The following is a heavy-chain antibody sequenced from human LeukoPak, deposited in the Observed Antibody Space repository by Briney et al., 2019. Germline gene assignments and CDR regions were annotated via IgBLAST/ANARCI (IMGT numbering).Heavy chain of an antibody. D-gene: IGHD5-12*01. CDR1: GGTFSSYA. CDR3: ARDGQASLDY. Sequence: ASVKVSCKASGGTFSSYAISWVRQAPGQGLEWMGGIIPIFGTTNYAQKFQDRVTITADKSTSTAYMELSSLRSEDTAVYYCARDGQASLDYWGQGTLVTVSS. V-gene: IGHV1-69*06. J-gene: IGHJ4*02. CDR2: IIPIFGTT.